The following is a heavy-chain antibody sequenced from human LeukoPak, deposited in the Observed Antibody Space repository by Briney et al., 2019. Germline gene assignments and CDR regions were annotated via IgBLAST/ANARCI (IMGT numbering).Heavy chain of an antibody. V-gene: IGHV3-30*02. Sequence: PGGSLRLSCAASGFTFSSFGMHWVRQAPGEGLEWVAYIGYTGTDTYYVDSVKGRFTISRDNSKNTVHLQVNSLRAADTALYSCARDLTERKYYIAYWGQGTLVTVSS. CDR3: ARDLTERKYYIAY. J-gene: IGHJ4*02. CDR1: GFTFSSFG. D-gene: IGHD2-8*02. CDR2: IGYTGTDT.